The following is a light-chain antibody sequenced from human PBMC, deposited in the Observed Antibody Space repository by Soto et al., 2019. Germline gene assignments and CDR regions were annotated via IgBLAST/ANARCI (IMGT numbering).Light chain of an antibody. CDR1: SSNIGINY. CDR3: GTWDSSLSAVV. J-gene: IGLJ2*01. CDR2: DNN. Sequence: QSVLTQPPSVSAAPGQKVTISCSGSSSNIGINYVSWYQQLPGTAPKLLIFDNNKRPSGIPDRFSGSKSDTSATLGITGLRTGDEADYYCGTWDSSLSAVVFGGGTKLTVL. V-gene: IGLV1-51*01.